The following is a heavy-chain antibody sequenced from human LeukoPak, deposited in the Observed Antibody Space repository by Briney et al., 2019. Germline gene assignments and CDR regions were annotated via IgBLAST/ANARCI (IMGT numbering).Heavy chain of an antibody. CDR3: AKVLSFGVVIPTFDY. V-gene: IGHV3-23*01. D-gene: IGHD3-3*01. Sequence: PGGSLRLSCAASGFTFSSYAISWVRQAPGKGLEWVSAISGSGGSTYYADSVKGRFTISRDNSKNTLYLQMNSLRAEDTAVYYCAKVLSFGVVIPTFDYWGQGTLVTVSS. J-gene: IGHJ4*02. CDR2: ISGSGGST. CDR1: GFTFSSYA.